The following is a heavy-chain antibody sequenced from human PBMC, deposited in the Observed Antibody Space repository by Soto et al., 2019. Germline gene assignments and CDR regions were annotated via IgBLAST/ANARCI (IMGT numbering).Heavy chain of an antibody. D-gene: IGHD2-2*01. CDR1: GDAIYIGGYY. J-gene: IGHJ5*02. CDR2: IYHTGKT. Sequence: PSDTLALTGTFSGDAIYIGGYYWTWMLQHPGKELEWIWYIYHTGKTYYNLSLESRVTMSFDTSRNQFSLKLASVTAADTAVYYCARDGSSTANWIEPWGQGTLVTVSS. V-gene: IGHV4-31*03. CDR3: ARDGSSTANWIEP.